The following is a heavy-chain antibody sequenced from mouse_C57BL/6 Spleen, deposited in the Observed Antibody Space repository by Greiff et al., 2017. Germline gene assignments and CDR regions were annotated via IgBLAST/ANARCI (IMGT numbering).Heavy chain of an antibody. Sequence: VQLQQPGAELVRPGSSVTLSCRASGYTFTSSWMHWVKQRPIQGLEWIGNIDPSDSETHYNQKFKDKVTLTVDKSSSTAYMKLSSLTSEDSAVYYCASGLFFDYWGQGTTRTVSS. CDR3: ASGLFFDY. CDR2: IDPSDSET. J-gene: IGHJ2*01. V-gene: IGHV1-52*01. CDR1: GYTFTSSW.